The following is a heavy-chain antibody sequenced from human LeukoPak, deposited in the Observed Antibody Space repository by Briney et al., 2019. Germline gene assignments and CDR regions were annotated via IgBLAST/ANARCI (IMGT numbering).Heavy chain of an antibody. Sequence: SETLSLTCAVSGYSISSGYYWGWIRQPPGKGLEWIGSIYHSGSTYYNPSLKSRVTISLDTSKNQFSLKLTSVTAADTAVYYCARDRAGDKAFDIWGQGTMVTVSS. CDR2: IYHSGST. V-gene: IGHV4-38-2*02. J-gene: IGHJ3*02. CDR1: GYSISSGYY. D-gene: IGHD2-15*01. CDR3: ARDRAGDKAFDI.